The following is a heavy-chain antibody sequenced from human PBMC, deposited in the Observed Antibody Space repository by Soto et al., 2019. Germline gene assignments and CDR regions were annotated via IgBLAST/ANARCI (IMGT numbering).Heavy chain of an antibody. J-gene: IGHJ2*01. CDR2: IIPIFNST. D-gene: IGHD6-6*01. CDR1: GSRFSNYV. Sequence: GASVKVSCKVSGSRFSNYVISWVRQAPGHGLEWLGRIIPIFNSTKYAQSFQGRVTITADESTSTAYMELSSLRSEDTAVYYCARDRTVAARPYWYFDLWGRGTLVTVSS. V-gene: IGHV1-69*13. CDR3: ARDRTVAARPYWYFDL.